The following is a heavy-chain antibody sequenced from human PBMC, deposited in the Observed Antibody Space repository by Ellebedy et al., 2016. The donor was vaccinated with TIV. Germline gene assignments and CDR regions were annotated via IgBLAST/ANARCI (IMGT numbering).Heavy chain of an antibody. D-gene: IGHD1-26*01. Sequence: PGGSLRLSCAASGFTFSSYDMHWVRQATGKGLEWVSVIGTAGDTYYPGSVKGRFTISRENAKNSLYLQMNSLRAGDTAVYYCARQVGSGATSGDAFDIWGQGTMVTVSS. V-gene: IGHV3-13*01. CDR3: ARQVGSGATSGDAFDI. CDR2: IGTAGDT. J-gene: IGHJ3*02. CDR1: GFTFSSYD.